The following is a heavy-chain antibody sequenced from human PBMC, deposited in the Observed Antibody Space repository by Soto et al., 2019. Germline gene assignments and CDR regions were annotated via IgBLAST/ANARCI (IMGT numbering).Heavy chain of an antibody. CDR2: IIPILGIA. CDR1: GGTFSSYT. Sequence: QVQLVQSGAEVKKPGSSVKVSCKASGGTFSSYTISWVRQATGQGLEWMGGIIPILGIANYAQKFQGRVTXPXXXSXXAAYMELSSLRSEDTAVYYCAREEYYYGSGAFFDYWGQGTLVTVSS. D-gene: IGHD3-10*01. CDR3: AREEYYYGSGAFFDY. V-gene: IGHV1-69*08. J-gene: IGHJ4*02.